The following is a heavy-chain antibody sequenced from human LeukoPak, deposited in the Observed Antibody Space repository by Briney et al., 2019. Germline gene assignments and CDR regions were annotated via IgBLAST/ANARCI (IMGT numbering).Heavy chain of an antibody. CDR1: GGSISSNYY. J-gene: IGHJ4*02. CDR3: ARSSSTTYPFDY. CDR2: IYYSGST. V-gene: IGHV4-39*01. D-gene: IGHD6-6*01. Sequence: PSETLSLTCTVSGGSISSNYYWGWIRQPPGKDLEWIGSIYYSGSTYYNPSLKSRVTISVDTSKNQFSLKLRSVTAADTAVYYCARSSSTTYPFDYWGQGTLVTVSS.